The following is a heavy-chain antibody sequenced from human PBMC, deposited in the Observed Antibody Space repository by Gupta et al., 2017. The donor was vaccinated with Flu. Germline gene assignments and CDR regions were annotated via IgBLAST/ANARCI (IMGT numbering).Heavy chain of an antibody. V-gene: IGHV1-18*01. D-gene: IGHD3/OR15-3a*01. CDR3: ARKSWTGECYKLDY. CDR1: GYTFTTSG. J-gene: IGHJ4*02. CDR2: INTDNGNT. Sequence: QVQLVQSGAEMKEPGASVKVSCKVSGYTFTTSGINWVRQTPGQGPEWMGWINTDNGNTNYAQKFQGRVTMTRDTSTSTAYLELRSLRPDDTAVYYCARKSWTGECYKLDYWGQGTLVTVSS.